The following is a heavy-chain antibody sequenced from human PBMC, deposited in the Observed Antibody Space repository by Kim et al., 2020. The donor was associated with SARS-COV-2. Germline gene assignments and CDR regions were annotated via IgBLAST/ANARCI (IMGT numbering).Heavy chain of an antibody. J-gene: IGHJ6*02. CDR2: IYYSGST. D-gene: IGHD4-17*01. CDR1: GGSISSGGYY. CDR3: ARDVFSDYGDLYYYYGMDV. Sequence: SETLSLTCTVSGGSISSGGYYWSWIRQHPGKGLEWIGYIYYSGSTYYNPSLKSRVTISVDTSKNQFSLKLSSVTAADTAVYYCARDVFSDYGDLYYYYGMDVWGQGTTVTVSS. V-gene: IGHV4-31*03.